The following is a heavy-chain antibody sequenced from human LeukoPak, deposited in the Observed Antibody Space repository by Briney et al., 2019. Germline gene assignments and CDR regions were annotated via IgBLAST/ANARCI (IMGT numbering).Heavy chain of an antibody. J-gene: IGHJ6*02. V-gene: IGHV3-7*01. D-gene: IGHD3-16*01. CDR2: IKTDGSET. CDR3: VRFGPDHDMGL. CDR1: GFRFSNYW. Sequence: GSLRLSCAAAGFRFSNYWMTWVHQAPEKGLEWLARIKTDGSETYYVDSVKGRFTISRDNAKSSLYLQMNSLRVEDTAVYHCVRFGPDHDMGLWGQGTTVTVS.